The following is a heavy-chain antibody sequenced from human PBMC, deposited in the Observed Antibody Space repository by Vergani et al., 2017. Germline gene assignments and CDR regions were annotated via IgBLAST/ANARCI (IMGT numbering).Heavy chain of an antibody. V-gene: IGHV3-23*01. Sequence: EVQLLESGGGLAQPGGSLRLSCAASGLTFRNYARTWVRQAPGKGLEGVSIVSGNGGTTYYADSVKGRFTITRDNSKDTLYLQMNSQRAEDTAVYYCAGAYCTNSICRGRFDCWGQGALVTVSS. CDR1: GLTFRNYA. CDR3: AGAYCTNSICRGRFDC. J-gene: IGHJ4*02. D-gene: IGHD2-8*01. CDR2: VSGNGGTT.